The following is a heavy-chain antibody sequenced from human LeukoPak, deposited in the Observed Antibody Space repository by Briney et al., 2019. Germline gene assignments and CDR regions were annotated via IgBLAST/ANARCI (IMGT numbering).Heavy chain of an antibody. J-gene: IGHJ4*02. Sequence: GGSLRLSCAASGFTFSSYAMHWVRQAPGKGLEWVAVISYDGSNKYYADSVKGRFTISRDNSKNTLYLQMNSLRAEDTAVYYCSRAKSGSSSGSFWGQGTLVIVSS. CDR1: GFTFSSYA. CDR3: SRAKSGSSSGSF. D-gene: IGHD6-19*01. CDR2: ISYDGSNK. V-gene: IGHV3-30-3*01.